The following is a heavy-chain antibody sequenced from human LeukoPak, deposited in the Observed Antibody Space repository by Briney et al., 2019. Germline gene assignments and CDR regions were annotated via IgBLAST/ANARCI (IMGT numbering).Heavy chain of an antibody. Sequence: PGGSLRLSCAASGFTVSSNYMSWVRQAPGKGLEWVSVIYSGGSTYYADSVKGRFTISRDNSKNTLYLQMNSLRAEDTAVYYCAKGIGTTPIYYYYYMDVWGKGTTVTISS. CDR2: IYSGGST. D-gene: IGHD1-1*01. CDR3: AKGIGTTPIYYYYYMDV. CDR1: GFTVSSNY. J-gene: IGHJ6*03. V-gene: IGHV3-53*01.